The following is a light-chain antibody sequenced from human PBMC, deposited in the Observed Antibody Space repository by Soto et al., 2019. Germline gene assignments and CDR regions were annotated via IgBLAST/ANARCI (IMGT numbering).Light chain of an antibody. J-gene: IGLJ2*01. V-gene: IGLV2-14*01. Sequence: QSALTQPASASGSPGQSITISCTGTISDVGGYNYVSWYQHHPGKAPNLMIYEVFNRPSGVSNRFSGSRSGNTASLTISGLQAEDEGDYYCTSYASTTPHVVFGGGTKLTVL. CDR3: TSYASTTPHVV. CDR1: ISDVGGYNY. CDR2: EVF.